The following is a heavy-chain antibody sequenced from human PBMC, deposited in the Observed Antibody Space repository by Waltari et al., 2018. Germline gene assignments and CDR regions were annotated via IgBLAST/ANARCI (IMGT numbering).Heavy chain of an antibody. Sequence: QVQLQESGPGLVKPSETLSLTCTVSGGSISSHYWSWIRQPPGKGLEWIGYIDYSGSTNHNPSLKSRVTISVDTSKNQFSLKLSSVTAADTAVYYCARTLLSLSRELYYFDYWGQGTLVTVSS. CDR3: ARTLLSLSRELYYFDY. D-gene: IGHD1-7*01. J-gene: IGHJ4*02. CDR1: GGSISSHY. V-gene: IGHV4-59*11. CDR2: IDYSGST.